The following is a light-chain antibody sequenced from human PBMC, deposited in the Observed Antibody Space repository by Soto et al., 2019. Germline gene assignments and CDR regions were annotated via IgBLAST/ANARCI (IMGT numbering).Light chain of an antibody. CDR2: QVT. CDR3: SSYTDSSNYV. CDR1: SSDLAIYNY. Sequence: QSVLTQPASGSGSPGQSITISCTGTSSDLAIYNYVSWYQQQPGKAPKLMIYQVTNRPSGVSNRFSCSRSGNTASLTISGLQAEDEADYYCSSYTDSSNYVFGIGSKVTVL. V-gene: IGLV2-14*01. J-gene: IGLJ1*01.